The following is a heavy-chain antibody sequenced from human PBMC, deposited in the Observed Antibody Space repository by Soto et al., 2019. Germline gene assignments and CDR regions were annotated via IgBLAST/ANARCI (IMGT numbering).Heavy chain of an antibody. Sequence: TVSGGSLSSYYWSWLRQPLGKGLEWSWYIYYSGSTNYIPSLKRRVTISVDPYKNQCALKLSSVTAADTAVYYCARGDFWSGTDSYYYYYGMDVWGQGTTVTVSS. CDR1: GGSLSSYY. CDR2: IYYSGST. J-gene: IGHJ6*02. V-gene: IGHV4-59*01. D-gene: IGHD3-3*01. CDR3: ARGDFWSGTDSYYYYYGMDV.